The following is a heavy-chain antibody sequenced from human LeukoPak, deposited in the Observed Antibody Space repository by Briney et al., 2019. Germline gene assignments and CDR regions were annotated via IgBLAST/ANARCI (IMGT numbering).Heavy chain of an antibody. Sequence: GGSLRLSCAASGFTFRSYAMSWVRQAPGKGLEWVSAISGSGGSTYYADSVKGRFTISRDNSKNTLYLQMNSLRAEDTAVYYCAKPRGYCSSTSCYANCYYYYGMDVWGKGTTVTVSS. D-gene: IGHD2-2*01. J-gene: IGHJ6*04. V-gene: IGHV3-23*01. CDR3: AKPRGYCSSTSCYANCYYYYGMDV. CDR2: ISGSGGST. CDR1: GFTFRSYA.